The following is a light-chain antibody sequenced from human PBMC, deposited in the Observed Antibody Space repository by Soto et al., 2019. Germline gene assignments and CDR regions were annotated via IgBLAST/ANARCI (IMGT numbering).Light chain of an antibody. CDR1: SSDVGSYNL. Sequence: QSALTQPASVSGSPGQSITISCTGTSSDVGSYNLVSWYQQHPGEAPKLMIYEGSKRPSGVSNRFSGSKSGNTASVTISGLQAEDEADYYCCSYAGSSTDVVFGGGTKLTVL. CDR3: CSYAGSSTDVV. CDR2: EGS. J-gene: IGLJ2*01. V-gene: IGLV2-23*01.